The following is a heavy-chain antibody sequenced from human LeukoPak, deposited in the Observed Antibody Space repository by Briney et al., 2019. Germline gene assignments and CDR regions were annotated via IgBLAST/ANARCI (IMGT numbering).Heavy chain of an antibody. Sequence: PGGSLRLSCAASGFTFSNYSMNWVRQAPGKGLEWVSSISSSSSYIYYADSVKGRFTISRDNAKNSLYLQMNSLRAEDTAVYYCARGRAVVVPAASMDVWGQGTTVTVSS. CDR3: ARGRAVVVPAASMDV. V-gene: IGHV3-21*01. J-gene: IGHJ6*02. CDR2: ISSSSSYI. CDR1: GFTFSNYS. D-gene: IGHD2-2*01.